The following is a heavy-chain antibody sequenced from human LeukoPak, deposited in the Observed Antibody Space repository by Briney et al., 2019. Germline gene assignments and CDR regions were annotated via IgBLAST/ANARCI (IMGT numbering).Heavy chain of an antibody. CDR3: TTQLTYSSSFDY. CDR2: IKSKTDGGTT. D-gene: IGHD6-13*01. Sequence: GGSLRLSCAASGFTFSNAWMSWVRQAPGKGLEWVGRIKSKTDGGTTDYAAPVKGRFTISRDDSKNTLYLQMNSLKTEDTAVYYCTTQLTYSSSFDYWGQGTLVTVSS. J-gene: IGHJ4*02. CDR1: GFTFSNAW. V-gene: IGHV3-15*01.